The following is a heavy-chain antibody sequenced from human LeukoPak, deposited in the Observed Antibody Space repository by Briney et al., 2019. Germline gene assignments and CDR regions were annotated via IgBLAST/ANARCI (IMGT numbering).Heavy chain of an antibody. Sequence: SETLSLTCTVSGGSISRGDYYWSWIRQPPGKGLEWIGYIYYSGSTYYNPSLKSRVTISVDTSKNQFSLKLSSVTAADTAVYYCAREGEYYDILTGYSRYFDYWGQGTLVTVSS. CDR1: GGSISRGDYY. V-gene: IGHV4-30-4*01. D-gene: IGHD3-9*01. CDR2: IYYSGST. J-gene: IGHJ4*02. CDR3: AREGEYYDILTGYSRYFDY.